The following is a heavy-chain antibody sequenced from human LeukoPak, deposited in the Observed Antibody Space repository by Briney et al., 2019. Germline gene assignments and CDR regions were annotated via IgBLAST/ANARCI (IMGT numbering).Heavy chain of an antibody. CDR1: GFTFSSYS. CDR3: ARDYTGGWNDY. V-gene: IGHV3-21*01. Sequence: GGSLRLSCAASGFTFSSYSMNWVRQAPGKGLEWVSSISSSSSYIYYADSVKGRFTISRDNAKNSLYLQMNSLRAEDTAVYYCARDYTGGWNDYWGQGTLVIVSS. J-gene: IGHJ4*02. D-gene: IGHD7-27*01. CDR2: ISSSSSYI.